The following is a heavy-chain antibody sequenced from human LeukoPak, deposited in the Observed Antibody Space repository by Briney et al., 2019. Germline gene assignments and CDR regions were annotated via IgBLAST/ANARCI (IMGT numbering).Heavy chain of an antibody. D-gene: IGHD3-22*01. Sequence: SGGSLRLSCAASGFTFSRHAMSWIRQPPGKGLEWIGYIYYSGSTNYNPSLKSRVTISVDTSKNQFSLKLSSVTAADTAVYYCAGKHYYDSSGYFDYWGQGTLVTVSS. CDR1: GFTFSRHA. CDR3: AGKHYYDSSGYFDY. CDR2: IYYSGST. J-gene: IGHJ4*02. V-gene: IGHV4-59*11.